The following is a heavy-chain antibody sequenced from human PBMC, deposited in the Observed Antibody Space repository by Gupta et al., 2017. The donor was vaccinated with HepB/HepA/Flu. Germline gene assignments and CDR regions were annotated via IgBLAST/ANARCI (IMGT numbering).Heavy chain of an antibody. D-gene: IGHD6-25*01. V-gene: IGHV5-51*01. CDR1: GYSFTSYW. CDR2: IYPGDSDT. J-gene: IGHJ3*02. CDR3: ARRRSGAHDAFGI. Sequence: EVQLVQSGAEVKKPGESLKISCKGSGYSFTSYWIGWVRQMPGKGLEWMGIIYPGDSDTRYSPAVQGQVTISADKSISTAYLQWRRLKASDTAMYYCARRRSGAHDAFGIGGQGTMVTVSS.